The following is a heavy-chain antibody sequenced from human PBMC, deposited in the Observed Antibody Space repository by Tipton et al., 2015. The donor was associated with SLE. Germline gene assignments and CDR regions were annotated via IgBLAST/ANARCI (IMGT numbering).Heavy chain of an antibody. CDR2: VYHSGRT. CDR1: GGSISSYY. D-gene: IGHD3-22*01. V-gene: IGHV4-59*12. Sequence: VKPSETLSLTCTVSGGSISSYYWNWIRQPPGKGLEWIGYVYHSGRTNYISSLRSRVTISIDTSKNQFSLKLSSVTAADTAVYYCARGLNYYDSSGYYPFYYMDVWGKGPRSPSP. CDR3: ARGLNYYDSSGYYPFYYMDV. J-gene: IGHJ6*03.